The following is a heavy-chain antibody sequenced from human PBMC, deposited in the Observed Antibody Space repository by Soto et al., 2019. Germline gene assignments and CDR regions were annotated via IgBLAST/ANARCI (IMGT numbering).Heavy chain of an antibody. CDR1: GGTFSSYT. CDR3: ATIAAAGYWYFDL. J-gene: IGHJ2*01. V-gene: IGHV1-69*02. CDR2: IIPTLGIA. D-gene: IGHD6-13*01. Sequence: QVQLVQSGAEVKKPGSSVKVSCKASGGTFSSYTISWVRQAPGQGLEWMGRIIPTLGIANYAQKFQGRVTITADKSTSTAYMELSSLRSEDTAVYYCATIAAAGYWYFDLWGRGTLVTVSS.